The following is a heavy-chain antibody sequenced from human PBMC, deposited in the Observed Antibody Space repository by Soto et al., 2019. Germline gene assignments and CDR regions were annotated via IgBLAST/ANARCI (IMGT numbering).Heavy chain of an antibody. CDR2: TYYRSKWYN. D-gene: IGHD3-10*01. CDR1: GDSVSSTSDA. CDR3: ARGLNYYDSGSPSYGLDV. Sequence: QTLSLTCALSGDSVSSTSDAWNWIMQSPSRGLEWLGRTYYRSKWYNDYAVSVESRITINPDPSKNQFSLQLNSVTPEDTAVYFCARGLNYYDSGSPSYGLDVWGQGPTITVS. J-gene: IGHJ6*02. V-gene: IGHV6-1*01.